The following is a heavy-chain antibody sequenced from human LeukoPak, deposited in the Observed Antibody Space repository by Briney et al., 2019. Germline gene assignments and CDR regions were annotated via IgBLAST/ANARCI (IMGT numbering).Heavy chain of an antibody. J-gene: IGHJ6*03. CDR2: INPDSGGT. CDR1: GYTFTDYY. V-gene: IGHV1-2*06. Sequence: AASVKVSCKASGYTFTDYYIHWVRQAPGQGLEWMGRINPDSGGTNYAQKFQGRVTMTRDTSINTAYMELSRLRSDDTAVYYCARETSQKGAHYMDVWGKGTTVTISS. D-gene: IGHD3-16*01. CDR3: ARETSQKGAHYMDV.